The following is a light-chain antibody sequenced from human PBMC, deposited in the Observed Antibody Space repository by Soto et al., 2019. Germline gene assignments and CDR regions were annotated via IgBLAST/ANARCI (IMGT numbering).Light chain of an antibody. J-gene: IGLJ2*01. CDR2: DNS. CDR1: NSRTKS. Sequence: SSELTQPPSVSVSPGQTARITCEGNNSRTKSVHWYQQKPGQAPVVVVYDNSDRPSGIPERFSGSNSGNTATLTISRVEAGDEADYYCQVWNSNRDHCVVFGGGTKLTVL. CDR3: QVWNSNRDHCVV. V-gene: IGLV3-21*02.